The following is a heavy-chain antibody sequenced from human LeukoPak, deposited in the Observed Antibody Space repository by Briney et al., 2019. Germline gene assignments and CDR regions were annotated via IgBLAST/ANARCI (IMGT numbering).Heavy chain of an antibody. D-gene: IGHD1-26*01. Sequence: SETLSLTCTVSGGSISSYYWSWLRQPPGKGLEWIGSIYYSGSTNYNPSLTSRVTISVDTSKSHFSLTLSSVTAAHTPVYYCAGQSARLFTYSGSFHFDYWGQGTLVTVSS. CDR3: AGQSARLFTYSGSFHFDY. J-gene: IGHJ4*02. CDR2: IYYSGST. V-gene: IGHV4-59*08. CDR1: GGSISSYY.